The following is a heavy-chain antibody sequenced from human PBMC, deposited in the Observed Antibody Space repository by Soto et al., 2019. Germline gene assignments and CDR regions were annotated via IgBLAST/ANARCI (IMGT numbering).Heavy chain of an antibody. CDR2: IIPILGIA. CDR1: GGTFSSYT. Sequence: QVQLVQSGAEVKKPGSSVKVSCKASGGTFSSYTISWVRQAPGQGLEWMGRIIPILGIANYAQKFQGRVTITADKSTSTAYMELSSLRSEDTAVYYWAAAVVVVAAKGAVTFDIWGQGTMVTVSS. CDR3: AAAVVVVAAKGAVTFDI. D-gene: IGHD2-15*01. V-gene: IGHV1-69*02. J-gene: IGHJ3*02.